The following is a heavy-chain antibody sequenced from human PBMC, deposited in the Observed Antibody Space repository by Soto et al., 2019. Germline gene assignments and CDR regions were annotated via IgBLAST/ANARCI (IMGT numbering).Heavy chain of an antibody. CDR2: ISGSGGST. V-gene: IGHV3-23*01. Sequence: GGSLRLSCAASGFTFSSYAMSCVRQAPGKGLEWVSAISGSGGSTYYADSVKGRFTISRATSASTAYLELSRLTSEDTAVYFCARAVVNCISPNCYRIQPDWFDPWGQGTLVTVSS. CDR3: ARAVVNCISPNCYRIQPDWFDP. J-gene: IGHJ5*02. D-gene: IGHD2-2*01. CDR1: GFTFSSYA.